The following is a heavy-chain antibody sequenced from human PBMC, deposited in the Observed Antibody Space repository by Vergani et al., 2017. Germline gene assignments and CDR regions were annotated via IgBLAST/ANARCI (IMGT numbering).Heavy chain of an antibody. CDR1: GGSISSYY. V-gene: IGHV4-59*12. D-gene: IGHD4-11*01. J-gene: IGHJ4*02. CDR2: IYYSGST. Sequence: QVQLQESGPGLVKPSETLSLTCTVPGGSISSYYWCWIRQPPGKGLEWIGYIYYSGSTYYNPSLKSRVTISVDTSKNQFSLKLSSVTAADTAVYYCARAGVNDYSNNYWGQGTLVTVSS. CDR3: ARAGVNDYSNNY.